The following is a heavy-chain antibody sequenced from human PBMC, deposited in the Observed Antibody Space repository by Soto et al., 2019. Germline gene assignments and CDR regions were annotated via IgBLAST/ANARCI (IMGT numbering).Heavy chain of an antibody. Sequence: QLQLQESGPGLVKPSETLSLTCTVSGGSISSSSYYWGWIRQPPGKGLEWIGSIYYSGSTYYNPSLMSRVTISVDTSKNQFSLKLSSVTAADTAVYYCASEGAVAGRVGLDYWGQGTLVTVSS. CDR3: ASEGAVAGRVGLDY. D-gene: IGHD6-19*01. V-gene: IGHV4-39*01. J-gene: IGHJ4*02. CDR1: GGSISSSSYY. CDR2: IYYSGST.